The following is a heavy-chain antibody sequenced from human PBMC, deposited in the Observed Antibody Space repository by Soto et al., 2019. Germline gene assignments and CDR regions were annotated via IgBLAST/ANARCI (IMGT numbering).Heavy chain of an antibody. D-gene: IGHD3-3*01. CDR3: GREKYKDFWSGSLQVDY. CDR1: GYSIISGYY. CDR2: IYQTGST. Sequence: PSGTXSLTCIVSGYSIISGYYFCGLRQPPGKGLEWIGSIYQTGSTYYNPSLKSRVTISVDTSKNQFYLNLSSVTAADTAVYYCGREKYKDFWSGSLQVDYWGQGALVTVSS. V-gene: IGHV4-38-2*02. J-gene: IGHJ4*02.